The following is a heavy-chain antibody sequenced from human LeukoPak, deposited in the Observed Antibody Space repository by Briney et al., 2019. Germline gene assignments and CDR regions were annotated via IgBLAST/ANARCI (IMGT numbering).Heavy chain of an antibody. J-gene: IGHJ4*02. V-gene: IGHV1-69*01. CDR2: IIPIFGTA. CDR3: ARDALHSRPFDY. Sequence: GSSVKVSCKASGGTFSSYAISWVRQAPGQGLEWMGGIIPIFGTANYAQKFQGRVTIPADESTSTAYMELGSLRSEDTAVYYYARDALHSRPFDYWGQGTLVTVSS. CDR1: GGTFSSYA.